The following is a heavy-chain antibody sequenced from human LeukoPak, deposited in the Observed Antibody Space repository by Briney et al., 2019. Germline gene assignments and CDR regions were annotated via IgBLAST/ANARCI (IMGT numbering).Heavy chain of an antibody. CDR3: ARSYYGDYEDF. J-gene: IGHJ4*02. V-gene: IGHV3-74*01. CDR2: INSDGSST. CDR1: GFTSSTYW. D-gene: IGHD4-17*01. Sequence: GGSLRLSCAASGFTSSTYWIHWVRQAPGKGLMWVSRINSDGSSTSYADSVKGRFTISRDNAKNTVYLHMNSLKVEDTAVYYCARSYYGDYEDFSGQGTLVAVSS.